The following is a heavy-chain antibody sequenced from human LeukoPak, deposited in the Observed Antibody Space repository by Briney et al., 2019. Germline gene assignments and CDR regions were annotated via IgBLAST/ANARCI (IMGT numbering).Heavy chain of an antibody. Sequence: GGSLRLSCAASGFTFSSYSMNWVRQAPGKGLEWVSYISSSSSTIYYADSVKGRFTISRDNVKNSLYLQMNSLRAEDTAIYYCARDNLAAAGDDNFDIWGQGTMVTVSS. CDR3: ARDNLAAAGDDNFDI. V-gene: IGHV3-48*04. CDR2: ISSSSSTI. CDR1: GFTFSSYS. D-gene: IGHD6-13*01. J-gene: IGHJ3*02.